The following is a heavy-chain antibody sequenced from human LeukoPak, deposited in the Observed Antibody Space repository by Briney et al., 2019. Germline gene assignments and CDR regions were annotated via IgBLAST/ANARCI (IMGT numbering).Heavy chain of an antibody. CDR1: GGSVSSYY. Sequence: SETLSLTCTVSGGSVSSYYWSWIRQPPGKGLEWIGYIYYSGRTNYNPSLKSRVTISVDTSKNQFSLKLDSVTAADTAVYYCARGDYGDYVNWGQGTLVTVSS. CDR3: ARGDYGDYVN. V-gene: IGHV4-59*02. CDR2: IYYSGRT. D-gene: IGHD4-17*01. J-gene: IGHJ4*02.